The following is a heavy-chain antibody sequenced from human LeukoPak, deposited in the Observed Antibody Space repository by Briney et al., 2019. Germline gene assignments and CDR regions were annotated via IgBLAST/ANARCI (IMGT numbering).Heavy chain of an antibody. J-gene: IGHJ4*02. Sequence: GGSLRLSCAASGFTVSSNYMIWVGQAPGKGLEGVSVIYSDGGTFYADSVQGRFTISRDNSKNTLYLQMDSLRPEDTAVYYCTNLPTYWGQGTLVTVSS. CDR2: IYSDGGT. CDR1: GFTVSSNY. V-gene: IGHV3-66*02. CDR3: TNLPTY.